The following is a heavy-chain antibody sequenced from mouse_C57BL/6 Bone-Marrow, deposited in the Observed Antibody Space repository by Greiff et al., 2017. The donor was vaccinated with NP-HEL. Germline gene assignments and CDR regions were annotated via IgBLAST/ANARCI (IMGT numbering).Heavy chain of an antibody. CDR2: ISGGGGNT. J-gene: IGHJ3*01. Sequence: EVKLMESGGGLVKPGGSLKLSCAASGFTFSSYTMSWVRQTPEKRLEWVATISGGGGNTYYPDSVKGRFTISRDTAKNTLYLQMSSLRSEDTALYYCASLDGSSHAWFAYWGQGTLVTVSA. CDR1: GFTFSSYT. D-gene: IGHD1-1*01. CDR3: ASLDGSSHAWFAY. V-gene: IGHV5-9*01.